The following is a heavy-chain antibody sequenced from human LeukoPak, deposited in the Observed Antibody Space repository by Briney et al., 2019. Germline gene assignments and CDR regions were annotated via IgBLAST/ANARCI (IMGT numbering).Heavy chain of an antibody. CDR3: ARGGAMYNWNLFDY. CDR1: GFTFSSYW. Sequence: PGGSLRLSRAASGFTFSSYWMHWVRQAPGKGLVWVSRINSDGSSTSYADSVKGRFTISRDNAKNTPYLQMNSLRAEDTAVYYCARGGAMYNWNLFDYWGQGTLVTVSS. D-gene: IGHD1-20*01. CDR2: INSDGSST. V-gene: IGHV3-74*01. J-gene: IGHJ4*02.